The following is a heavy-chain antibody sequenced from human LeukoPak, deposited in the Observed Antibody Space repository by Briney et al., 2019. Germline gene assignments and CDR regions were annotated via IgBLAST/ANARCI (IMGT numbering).Heavy chain of an antibody. J-gene: IGHJ4*02. CDR1: GLTFSSYG. CDR2: IWYDGSNK. Sequence: GGSLRLSCAASGLTFSSYGMHWVRQAPGKGLEWVAVIWYDGSNKYYADSVKGRFTISRDDSRNTLYLQMNSLRGDDTAVYYCAKDVGKWESLHFFDYWGQGTLVTVSS. D-gene: IGHD1-26*01. V-gene: IGHV3-33*03. CDR3: AKDVGKWESLHFFDY.